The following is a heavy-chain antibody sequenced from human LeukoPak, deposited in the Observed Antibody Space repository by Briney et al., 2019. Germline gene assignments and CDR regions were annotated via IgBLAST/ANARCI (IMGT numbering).Heavy chain of an antibody. CDR2: IYHSGST. CDR3: ARLDAPNDY. V-gene: IGHV4-38-2*01. CDR1: GYSISSGYY. J-gene: IGHJ4*02. Sequence: TSETLSLTCAVSGYSISSGYYWGWIRQPPGKGLEWFGSIYHSGSTYYNPSLKSRVTISVDTSKNQFSLKLSSVTAADTAVYYCARLDAPNDYWGQGTLVTVSS. D-gene: IGHD1-1*01.